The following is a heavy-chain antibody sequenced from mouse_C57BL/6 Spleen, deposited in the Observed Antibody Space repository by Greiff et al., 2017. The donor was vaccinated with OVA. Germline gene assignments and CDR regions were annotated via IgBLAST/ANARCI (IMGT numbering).Heavy chain of an antibody. V-gene: IGHV1-80*01. Sequence: VQLQESGAELVKPGASVKISCKASGYAFSSYWMNWVKQRPGKGLEWIGQIYPGDGDTNYNGKFKGKATLTADKSSSTAYMQLSSLNSEDSAVYFCARGGGYGSSPLDYWGQGTTPTGSS. D-gene: IGHD1-1*01. CDR3: ARGGGYGSSPLDY. CDR2: IYPGDGDT. J-gene: IGHJ2*01. CDR1: GYAFSSYW.